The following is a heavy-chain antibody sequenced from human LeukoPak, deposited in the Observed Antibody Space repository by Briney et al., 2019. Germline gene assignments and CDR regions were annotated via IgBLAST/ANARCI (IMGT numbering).Heavy chain of an antibody. CDR2: ISSSGSTI. CDR3: ARARPILRYSSGWYDFDY. V-gene: IGHV3-11*01. Sequence: PGGSLRLSCAASGFTFSDYYMSWIRQAPGKGLEWVSYISSSGSTIYYADSVKSRFTISRDNAKNSLYLQMNSPRGEDTAVYYCARARPILRYSSGWYDFDYWGQGTLVTVSS. D-gene: IGHD6-19*01. J-gene: IGHJ4*02. CDR1: GFTFSDYY.